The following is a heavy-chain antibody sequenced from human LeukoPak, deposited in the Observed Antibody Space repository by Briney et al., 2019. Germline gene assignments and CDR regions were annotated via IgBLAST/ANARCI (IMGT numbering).Heavy chain of an antibody. J-gene: IGHJ4*02. V-gene: IGHV3-21*01. CDR1: GFTLSSYS. D-gene: IGHD3-22*01. Sequence: GGSLRLSCAASGFTLSSYSMNGVRQAPGKGLEWVSSISSSSSYIYYADSVKGRFTISRDNAKNSLYLQMNSLRAEDTAVYYCARDRPGSSGYYYDYWGQGTLVAVSS. CDR3: ARDRPGSSGYYYDY. CDR2: ISSSSSYI.